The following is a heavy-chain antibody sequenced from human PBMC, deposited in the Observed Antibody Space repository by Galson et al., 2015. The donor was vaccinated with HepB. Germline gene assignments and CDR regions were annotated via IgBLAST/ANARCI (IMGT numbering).Heavy chain of an antibody. V-gene: IGHV6-1*01. J-gene: IGHJ4*02. CDR3: TKFGVSSVDY. Sequence: CAISGDSVSSDSGAWNWIRQSPSRGLEWLGRTYYRSKWYNDYAVSMKSRMTINADTSKNQLSLQLKSVTPEDTAIYYCTKFGVSSVDYWGQGTLVTVSS. CDR2: TYYRSKWYN. D-gene: IGHD3-16*01. CDR1: GDSVSSDSGA.